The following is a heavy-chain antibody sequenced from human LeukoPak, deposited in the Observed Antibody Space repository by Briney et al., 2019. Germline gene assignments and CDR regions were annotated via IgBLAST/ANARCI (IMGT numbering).Heavy chain of an antibody. J-gene: IGHJ4*02. CDR2: IGTAGDT. Sequence: GGSLRLSCAASGFTFSSYDMHWVRQATGKGLEWVSAIGTAGDTYYPGSVKGRFTISRENAKNSLYLQMNSLRAGDTAVYYCAIKSGGIAVAGPFDYWGQGTLVTVSS. CDR1: GFTFSSYD. V-gene: IGHV3-13*01. CDR3: AIKSGGIAVAGPFDY. D-gene: IGHD6-19*01.